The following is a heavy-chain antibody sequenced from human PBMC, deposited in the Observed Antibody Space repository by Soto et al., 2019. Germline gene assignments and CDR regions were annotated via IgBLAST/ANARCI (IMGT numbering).Heavy chain of an antibody. V-gene: IGHV4-34*01. Sequence: PSETLSLTCAVYGGSFSGYYWSWIRQPPGKGLEWIGEINHSGSTNYNPSLKSRVTISVDTSKNQFSLKLSSVTAADTAVYYCARCVGELVYYYYMDVWGKGTKVTVSS. D-gene: IGHD3-16*01. CDR1: GGSFSGYY. CDR3: ARCVGELVYYYYMDV. J-gene: IGHJ6*03. CDR2: INHSGST.